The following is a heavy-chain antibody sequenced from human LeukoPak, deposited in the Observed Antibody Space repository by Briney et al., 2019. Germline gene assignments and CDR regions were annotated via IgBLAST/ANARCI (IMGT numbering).Heavy chain of an antibody. CDR2: ISSSSSTI. J-gene: IGHJ4*02. V-gene: IGHV3-48*01. Sequence: GGSLRLSCAASGFTFSSYSMTWVRQAPGKGLEWVSYISSSSSTIYYADSVKGRFTISRDNAKNSLYLQMNSLRAEDTAVYYCARAIWFGDFDYWGQGTLVTVSS. CDR1: GFTFSSYS. D-gene: IGHD3-10*01. CDR3: ARAIWFGDFDY.